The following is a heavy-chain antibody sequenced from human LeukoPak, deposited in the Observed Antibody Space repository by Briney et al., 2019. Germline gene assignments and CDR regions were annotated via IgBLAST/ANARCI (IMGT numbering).Heavy chain of an antibody. CDR1: GFTFTSHW. CDR2: INQDGGEK. CDR3: APGRSCPTCYLPDY. V-gene: IGHV3-7*01. J-gene: IGHJ4*02. Sequence: PGGSLRLSCAASGFTFTSHWMNWVRQAPGKGLEWVANINQDGGEKYFLDSVKGRFTISRDNAMNSLYLQMNSLRAEDTALYYCAPGRSCPTCYLPDYWGRGTLVTVSS. D-gene: IGHD2-2*01.